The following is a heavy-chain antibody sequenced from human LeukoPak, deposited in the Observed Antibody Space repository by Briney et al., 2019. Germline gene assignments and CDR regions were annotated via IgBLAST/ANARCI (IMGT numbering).Heavy chain of an antibody. CDR2: IYYSGST. D-gene: IGHD3-22*01. J-gene: IGHJ3*02. V-gene: IGHV4-39*07. Sequence: SETLSLTCTVSGGSISSIIYYWGWIRQPPGKGLEWIGSIYYSGSTYYNPSLKSRVTISVDTSKNQFSLKLSSVTAADTAVYYCATTNYYDSSGYYYASAFDIWGQGTMVTVSS. CDR1: GGSISSIIYY. CDR3: ATTNYYDSSGYYYASAFDI.